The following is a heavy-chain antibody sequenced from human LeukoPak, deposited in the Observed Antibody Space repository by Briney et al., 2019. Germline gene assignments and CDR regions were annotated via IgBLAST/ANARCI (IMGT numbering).Heavy chain of an antibody. CDR2: IYSAGST. J-gene: IGHJ4*02. Sequence: GGSLRLSCAASGFTVSSNYMSWVRQAPGKELEWVSIIYSAGSTYYADSVQGRFTISRDNSQNTLYLQINSLRAEDTALYYCARTAVGSETDYSDYWGQGTLVTVSS. CDR3: ARTAVGSETDYSDY. CDR1: GFTVSSNY. D-gene: IGHD4-23*01. V-gene: IGHV3-53*01.